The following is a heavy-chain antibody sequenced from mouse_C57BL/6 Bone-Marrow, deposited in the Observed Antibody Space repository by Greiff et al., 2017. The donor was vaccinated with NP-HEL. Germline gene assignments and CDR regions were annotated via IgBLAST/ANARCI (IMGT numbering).Heavy chain of an antibody. CDR2: IRNKANGYTT. V-gene: IGHV7-3*01. CDR3: ARSSLGYYFDY. D-gene: IGHD3-3*01. Sequence: DVMLVESGGGLVQPGGSLSLSCAASGFTFTDYYMSWVRQPPGKALEWLGFIRNKANGYTTEYSASVKGRFTISRDNSQSILYLQMNALRAEDSATYYCARSSLGYYFDYWGQGTTLTVSS. J-gene: IGHJ2*01. CDR1: GFTFTDYY.